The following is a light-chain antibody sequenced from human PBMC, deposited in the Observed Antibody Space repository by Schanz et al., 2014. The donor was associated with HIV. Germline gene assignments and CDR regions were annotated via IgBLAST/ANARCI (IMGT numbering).Light chain of an antibody. CDR1: SSNVGGYNY. V-gene: IGLV2-8*01. J-gene: IGLJ3*02. CDR3: SSYTSSSTWV. Sequence: QSVLTQPPSASGSRGQSVAISCTGSSSNVGGYNYVSWYQQHPGKAPKLMIYEVDKRPSGVPDRFSGSKSGNTASLTISGLQADDEADYYCSSYTSSSTWVFGGGTKVTVL. CDR2: EVD.